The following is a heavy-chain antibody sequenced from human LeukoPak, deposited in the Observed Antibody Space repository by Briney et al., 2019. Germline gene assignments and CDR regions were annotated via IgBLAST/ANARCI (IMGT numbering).Heavy chain of an antibody. CDR3: ARGSSDYVWGSYRYYFDY. Sequence: SETLSLTCTVSGGSISSGDYYWSWIRQPPGKGLEWIGYIYYSGSTYYNPSLKSRVTISVDTSKNQFSLKLSSVTAADTAVYYCARGSSDYVWGSYRYYFDYWGQGTLVTVSS. CDR1: GGSISSGDYY. CDR2: IYYSGST. J-gene: IGHJ4*02. V-gene: IGHV4-30-4*01. D-gene: IGHD3-16*02.